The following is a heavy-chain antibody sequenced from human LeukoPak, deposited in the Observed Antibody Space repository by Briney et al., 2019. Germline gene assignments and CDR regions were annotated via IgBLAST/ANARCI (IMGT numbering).Heavy chain of an antibody. D-gene: IGHD3-3*01. CDR1: GFTFSSYS. V-gene: IGHV3-48*01. CDR2: ISSSSSTI. J-gene: IGHJ5*02. Sequence: GGSLRLSCAASGFTFSSYSMNWVRQAPGKGLEWVSYISSSSSTIYYADSVKGRFTISRDNAKNSLYLQMNSLRAEDTAVYYCARTPITISGVAGNWFDPWGQGTLVTVSS. CDR3: ARTPITISGVAGNWFDP.